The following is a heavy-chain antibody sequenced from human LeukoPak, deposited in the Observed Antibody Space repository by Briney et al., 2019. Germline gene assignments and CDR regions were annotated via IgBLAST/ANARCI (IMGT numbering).Heavy chain of an antibody. Sequence: ASVKVSCKASGYTFTAYYIHWVRQAPGQGREWMGWISPNSGDTNYAQKFQGRVTMTRDTSITTAYMDLTSLTSDDTAVYYCARRLSTWSEGWFDPWGQGTLVTVSS. J-gene: IGHJ5*02. V-gene: IGHV1-2*02. CDR1: GYTFTAYY. CDR2: ISPNSGDT. D-gene: IGHD6-13*01. CDR3: ARRLSTWSEGWFDP.